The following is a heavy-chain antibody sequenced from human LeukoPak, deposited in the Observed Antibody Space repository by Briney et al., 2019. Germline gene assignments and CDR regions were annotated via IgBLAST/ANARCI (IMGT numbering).Heavy chain of an antibody. CDR3: AKDWKYYYGSGSPSLDY. CDR2: ISGSGGST. D-gene: IGHD3-10*01. J-gene: IGHJ4*02. V-gene: IGHV3-23*01. CDR1: GFTFSSYA. Sequence: PGGSLRLSCAASGFTFSSYAMSWVRQAPGKGLEWVSAISGSGGSTYYADSVKGRFTISRDNSKNTLYLQMNSLRAEDTAVYYCAKDWKYYYGSGSPSLDYWGQGTLVTVSS.